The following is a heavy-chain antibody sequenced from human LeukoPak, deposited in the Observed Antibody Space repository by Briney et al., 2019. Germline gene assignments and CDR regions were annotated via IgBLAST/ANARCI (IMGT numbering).Heavy chain of an antibody. CDR2: ISSSSSTI. V-gene: IGHV3-48*02. CDR1: GFTFSSYS. CDR3: ARQNYGVLGLYYYYGMDV. J-gene: IGHJ6*02. D-gene: IGHD4-17*01. Sequence: SGGSLRLSCGASGFTFSSYSMNWVRQAPGKGLEWVSYISSSSSTIYYADSVKGRFTISRDNAKNSLYLQMNSLRDEDTAVYYCARQNYGVLGLYYYYGMDVWGQGTTVTVSS.